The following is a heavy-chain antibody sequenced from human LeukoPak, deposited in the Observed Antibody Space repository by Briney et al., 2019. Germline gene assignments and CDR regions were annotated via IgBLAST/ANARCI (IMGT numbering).Heavy chain of an antibody. J-gene: IGHJ4*02. V-gene: IGHV4-4*02. CDR3: ARVPGDYFDY. CDR1: GGSISSSNW. Sequence: SETLSLTCAVSGGSISSSNWWSWVRQSPGKGREWIGEIYHSGSTNYNPSLKRRVTISVDKSKNQFSLKLTSVTAADTAVYYCARVPGDYFDYWGQGTLVTVSS. CDR2: IYHSGST.